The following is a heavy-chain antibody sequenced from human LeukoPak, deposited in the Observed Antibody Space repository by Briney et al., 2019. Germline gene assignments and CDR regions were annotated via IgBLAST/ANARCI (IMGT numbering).Heavy chain of an antibody. J-gene: IGHJ5*02. Sequence: SETLSLTCTVSGRSVRNSYLSWIRQPPGKGLEWLGYIDYSGNTNYSPSLMSRVSISVDTSKTQFSLKLSSVTTADTAIYYCARGSIPTQNWFDPWGQGTPVTVSS. CDR3: ARGSIPTQNWFDP. CDR1: GRSVRNSY. D-gene: IGHD2-2*01. V-gene: IGHV4-59*02. CDR2: IDYSGNT.